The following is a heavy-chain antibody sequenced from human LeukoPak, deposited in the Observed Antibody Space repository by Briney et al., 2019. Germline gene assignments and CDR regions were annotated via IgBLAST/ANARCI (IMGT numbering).Heavy chain of an antibody. CDR2: IYHSRST. Sequence: PSETLSLTCTVSGGSISSGGYYWIWIRQPPGKGLEGIGYIYHSRSTYYNPSLKSRVTISVDRSKNQFSLKLSSVTAADTAVYYCAGSGSYFYTYGMDVWGQGTTVTVSS. CDR3: AGSGSYFYTYGMDV. CDR1: GGSISSGGYY. J-gene: IGHJ6*01. D-gene: IGHD3-10*01. V-gene: IGHV4-30-2*01.